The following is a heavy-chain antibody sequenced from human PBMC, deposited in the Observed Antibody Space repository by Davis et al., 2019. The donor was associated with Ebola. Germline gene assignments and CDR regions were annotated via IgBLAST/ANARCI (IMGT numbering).Heavy chain of an antibody. CDR2: INPNSGGT. V-gene: IGHV1-2*04. CDR1: GYTFTGYY. CDR3: ARGGYCSGGSCYYFDY. Sequence: ASVKVSCKASGYTFTGYYMHWVRQAPGQGLEWMGWINPNSGGTNYAQKFQGWVTMTRATSISTAYMELSRLRSDDTAVYYCARGGYCSGGSCYYFDYWGQGTLVTVSS. J-gene: IGHJ4*02. D-gene: IGHD2-15*01.